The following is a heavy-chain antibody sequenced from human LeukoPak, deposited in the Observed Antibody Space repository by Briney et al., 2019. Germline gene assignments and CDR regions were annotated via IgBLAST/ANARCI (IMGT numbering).Heavy chain of an antibody. V-gene: IGHV4-39*01. CDR2: IYYSGRT. Sequence: PSETLSLTCTVSGGSISSSSYYWGWIRQPPGKGLEWIGSIYYSGRTYYNPSLKSRVTISVDTSKNQFSLKLSSVTAADTAVYYCARQDEVVTNYFDYWGQGTLVTVSS. J-gene: IGHJ4*02. CDR1: GGSISSSSYY. CDR3: ARQDEVVTNYFDY. D-gene: IGHD3-22*01.